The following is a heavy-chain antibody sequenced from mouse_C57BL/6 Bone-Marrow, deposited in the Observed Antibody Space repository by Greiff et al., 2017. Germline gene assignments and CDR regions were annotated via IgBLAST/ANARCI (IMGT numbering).Heavy chain of an antibody. CDR1: GYTFTDYY. Sequence: EVHLVESGPVLVKPGASVKMSCKASGYTFTDYYMNWVKQSHGKSLEWIGVINPYNGGTSYNQKFKGKATLTVDKSSSTAYMELNSLTSEDSAVYYCARFPYYYGSSYDYWGQGTTLTVSS. J-gene: IGHJ2*01. CDR3: ARFPYYYGSSYDY. CDR2: INPYNGGT. D-gene: IGHD1-1*01. V-gene: IGHV1-19*01.